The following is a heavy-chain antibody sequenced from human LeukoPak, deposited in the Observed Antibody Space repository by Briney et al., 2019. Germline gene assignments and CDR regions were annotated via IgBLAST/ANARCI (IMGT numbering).Heavy chain of an antibody. J-gene: IGHJ4*02. CDR1: GYTFTGYY. V-gene: IGHV1-2*02. Sequence: ASVKVSCKASGYTFTGYYMHWVRQAPGQGLELMGWINPNSGGTNHAQKFQGRVTMTRDTSISTAYMEVIKLTSDDTAVYYCARGRREVYYYGSGTFQFGENFFDSWGQGNPVTVSS. CDR3: ARGRREVYYYGSGTFQFGENFFDS. CDR2: INPNSGGT. D-gene: IGHD3-10*01.